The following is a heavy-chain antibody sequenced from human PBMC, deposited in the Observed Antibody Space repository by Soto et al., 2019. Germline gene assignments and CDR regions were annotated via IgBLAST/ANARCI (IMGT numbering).Heavy chain of an antibody. CDR3: ATTGGDMSYFDP. J-gene: IGHJ4*02. CDR1: ENTFTDYY. CDR2: INPNTGGT. D-gene: IGHD2-21*02. V-gene: IGHV1-2*02. Sequence: QVHLVQSGAEVKKPGASVKVSCKASENTFTDYYIFWVRQARGQGLEWMGWINPNTGGTGSAEKFRGRVTMTRDTSITTAYMDLRRLTSDDTAVYYCATTGGDMSYFDPWGQGTLLTVSS.